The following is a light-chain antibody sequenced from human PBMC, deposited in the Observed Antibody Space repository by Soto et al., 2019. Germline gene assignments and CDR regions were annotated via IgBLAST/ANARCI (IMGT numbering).Light chain of an antibody. CDR3: QQHGSSPPSST. J-gene: IGKJ1*01. CDR1: QIVSSSY. V-gene: IGKV3-20*01. CDR2: GAS. Sequence: EIVLTQSPGTLSLSPGERATLFCRVSQIVSSSYLAWYQQKPGQAPRLLIYGASSRATGIPDRFSGSGSGPDFTLTISSLAPEDFAVYYCQQHGSSPPSSTFGQGTKVEIK.